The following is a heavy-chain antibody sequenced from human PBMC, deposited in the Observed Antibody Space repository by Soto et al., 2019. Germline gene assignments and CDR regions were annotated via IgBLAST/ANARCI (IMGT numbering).Heavy chain of an antibody. V-gene: IGHV1-18*01. CDR3: ARTDYSNDYYYYYYMDV. Sequence: ASVKVSCKASGYTFTSYGISWVRQAPGQGLEWMGWISAYNGNTNYAQKLQSRVTMTTDTSTSTAYMELRSLRSDDTAVYYCARTDYSNDYYYYYYMDVWGKGTTVTVSS. CDR2: ISAYNGNT. D-gene: IGHD4-4*01. CDR1: GYTFTSYG. J-gene: IGHJ6*03.